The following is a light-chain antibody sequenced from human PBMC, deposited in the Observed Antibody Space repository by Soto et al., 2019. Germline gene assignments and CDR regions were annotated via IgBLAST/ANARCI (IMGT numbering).Light chain of an antibody. CDR2: GAS. Sequence: EIVMTQSPATLSVSPGERATLSCRASQSVNSNLAWYQQKPGQAPRLLIYGASTGATGIPARFSGSVSGTEFTLTISSLQSEDFAVYYCQQYNNWPRTFGQGNKLEIK. V-gene: IGKV3D-15*01. CDR1: QSVNSN. J-gene: IGKJ2*01. CDR3: QQYNNWPRT.